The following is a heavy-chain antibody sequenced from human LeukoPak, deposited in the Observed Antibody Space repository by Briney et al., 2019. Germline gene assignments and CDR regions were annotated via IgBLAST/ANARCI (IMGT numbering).Heavy chain of an antibody. CDR1: CYTFTSYG. J-gene: IGHJ4*02. V-gene: IGHV1-18*01. Sequence: GASVKVSCKASCYTFTSYGISWVRQAPGQGLEWMGWISAYNGNTNYAQKLQGRVTMTTDTSTSTAYMELRSLRSDDTAVYYCARVQDTYYYDSSGYYPLDYWGQGTLVTISS. CDR3: ARVQDTYYYDSSGYYPLDY. D-gene: IGHD3-22*01. CDR2: ISAYNGNT.